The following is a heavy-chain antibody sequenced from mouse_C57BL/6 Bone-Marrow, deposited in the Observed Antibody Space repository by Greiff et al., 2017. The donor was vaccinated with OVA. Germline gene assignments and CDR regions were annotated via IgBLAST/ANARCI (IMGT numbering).Heavy chain of an antibody. J-gene: IGHJ1*03. V-gene: IGHV1-54*01. Sequence: VQVVESGAELVRPGTSVKVSCKASGYAFTNYLIEWVKQRPGQGLEWIGVINPGSGGTNYNEKFKGKATLTADKSSSTAYMQLSSLTSEDSAVYFCARSGYWWYFDVWGTGTTVTVSS. CDR2: INPGSGGT. D-gene: IGHD3-1*01. CDR3: ARSGYWWYFDV. CDR1: GYAFTNYL.